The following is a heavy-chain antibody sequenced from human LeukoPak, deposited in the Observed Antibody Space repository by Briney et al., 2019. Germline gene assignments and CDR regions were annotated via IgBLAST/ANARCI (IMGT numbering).Heavy chain of an antibody. CDR2: MNPNSGNT. CDR1: GYTFTSYD. J-gene: IGHJ3*02. D-gene: IGHD6-13*01. Sequence: ASVKVSCKASGYTFTSYDINWVRQATGQGLEWMGWMNPNSGNTGYAQKFQGRVTMTRNTSISTAYMELSSLRSEDTAVYYCARDRGSSWFRVDDAFDIWGQGTMVTVSS. CDR3: ARDRGSSWFRVDDAFDI. V-gene: IGHV1-8*01.